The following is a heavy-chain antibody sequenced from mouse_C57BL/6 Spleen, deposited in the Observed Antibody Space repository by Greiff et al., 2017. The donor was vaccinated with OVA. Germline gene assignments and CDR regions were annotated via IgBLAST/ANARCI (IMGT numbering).Heavy chain of an antibody. Sequence: VQLQQSGPELVKPGASVKISCKASGYTFTDYYMNWVKQSHGKSLEWIGDINPNNGGTSYNQKFKGKATLTVDKSSSTAYMELRSLTSEDSAVYYCARSGFYYPYYFDYWGQGTTLTVSS. J-gene: IGHJ2*01. CDR3: ARSGFYYPYYFDY. V-gene: IGHV1-26*01. CDR1: GYTFTDYY. D-gene: IGHD1-1*01. CDR2: INPNNGGT.